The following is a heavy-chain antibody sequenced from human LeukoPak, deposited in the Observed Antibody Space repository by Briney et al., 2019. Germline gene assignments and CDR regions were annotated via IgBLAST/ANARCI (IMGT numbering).Heavy chain of an antibody. D-gene: IGHD5-18*01. Sequence: PGGSLRLSCAASGFTFSSYWMHWVPPAPGKGLVWVSRIIIDGSSTSYADSAKGRFAISRDNAKNTLYLQMNSLRAEDTAVYYCARVDYSYGSSLIDYWGQGTLVTVSS. J-gene: IGHJ4*02. CDR1: GFTFSSYW. CDR2: IIIDGSST. CDR3: ARVDYSYGSSLIDY. V-gene: IGHV3-74*01.